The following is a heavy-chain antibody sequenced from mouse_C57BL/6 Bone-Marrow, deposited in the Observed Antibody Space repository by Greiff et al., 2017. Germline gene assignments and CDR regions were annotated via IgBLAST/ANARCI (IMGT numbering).Heavy chain of an antibody. CDR1: GFTFSSYA. V-gene: IGHV5-4*01. CDR3: ARDPIQYYFDY. CDR2: ISDGGSYT. Sequence: DVQLVESGGGLVKPGGSLKLSCAASGFTFSSYAMSWVRQTPEKRLEWVATISDGGSYTYYPDNVKGRFTISRDNAKNNLYLQMSHLKSEDTAMYYCARDPIQYYFDYWGQGTTLTVSS. J-gene: IGHJ2*01.